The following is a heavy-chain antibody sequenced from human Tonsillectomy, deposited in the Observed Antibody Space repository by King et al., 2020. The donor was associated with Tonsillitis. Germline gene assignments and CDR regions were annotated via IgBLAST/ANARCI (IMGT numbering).Heavy chain of an antibody. CDR3: AHRLSPDTSYDECLDY. D-gene: IGHD5-12*01. CDR2: IYWNDDK. V-gene: IGHV2-5*01. Sequence: VTLKESGPTLVKPTQTLTLTCTFSGFSLGTSGVGVGWIRQAPGKALEWLALIYWNDDKRYSPSLKSRLTITKYTSKNQVFLTMTNIDPVDTATYYFAHRLSPDTSYDECLDYWGKGTLVTVSS. CDR1: GFSLGTSGVG. J-gene: IGHJ4*02.